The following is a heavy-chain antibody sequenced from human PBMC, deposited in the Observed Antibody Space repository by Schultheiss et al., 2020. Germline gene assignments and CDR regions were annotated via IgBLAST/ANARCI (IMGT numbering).Heavy chain of an antibody. V-gene: IGHV4-34*01. Sequence: SETLSLTCTVYGGSFSGYYWDWIRQPPGKGLEWVGEINHSGSTNYNPSLKSRVTISVDTSKNQFSLKLRSVTAADTAVYYCARGGSTVAFHDYYDMDVWGKGTTVTVSS. D-gene: IGHD4-11*01. CDR1: GGSFSGYY. CDR3: ARGGSTVAFHDYYDMDV. J-gene: IGHJ6*03. CDR2: INHSGST.